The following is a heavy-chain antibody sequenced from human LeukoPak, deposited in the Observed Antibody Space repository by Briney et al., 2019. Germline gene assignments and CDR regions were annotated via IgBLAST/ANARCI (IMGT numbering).Heavy chain of an antibody. V-gene: IGHV1-46*01. CDR1: GYTFTSYY. CDR2: INPSAGTT. D-gene: IGHD3-9*01. J-gene: IGHJ4*02. Sequence: ASVKVSCRASGYTFTSYYIHWVRQTPGQGLEWMGVINPSAGTTGYAKQFQGRVTMTRDMSTSTIYMELSSLRSDDTAVFYCARGRYGHYFDYWGQGTLVTVSS. CDR3: ARGRYGHYFDY.